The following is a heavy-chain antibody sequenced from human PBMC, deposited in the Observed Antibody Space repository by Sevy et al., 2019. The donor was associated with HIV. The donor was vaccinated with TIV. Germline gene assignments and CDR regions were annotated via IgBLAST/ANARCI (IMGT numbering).Heavy chain of an antibody. D-gene: IGHD7-27*01. CDR3: AKVRGAWGAFDI. CDR1: GFTFSSYA. CDR2: IPGSGGNT. J-gene: IGHJ3*02. V-gene: IGHV3-23*01. Sequence: GGSLRLSCAASGFTFSSYAMTWVRQAPGKGLELVSSIPGSGGNTYYADSVKGRFTISRDNSKNTLYLQMNSLRAEDTAIYYCAKVRGAWGAFDIWGQGTMVTVSS.